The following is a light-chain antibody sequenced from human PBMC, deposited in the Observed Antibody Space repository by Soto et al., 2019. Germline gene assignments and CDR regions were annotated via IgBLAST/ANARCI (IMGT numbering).Light chain of an antibody. V-gene: IGLV2-8*01. Sequence: QSVLTQPPSASGSPGQSVTISCTGTSSDIGGYNYVSWYQQHPGKAPKLMIYEVSKRPSGVPDRFSGSKSGNTASLTVSGIQAEEDADYYCSSYAGSNYVFGTGTKVTVL. CDR1: SSDIGGYNY. CDR3: SSYAGSNYV. J-gene: IGLJ1*01. CDR2: EVS.